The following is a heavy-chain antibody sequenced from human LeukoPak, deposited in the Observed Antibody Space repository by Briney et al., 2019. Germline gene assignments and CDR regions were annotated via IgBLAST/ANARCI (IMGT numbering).Heavy chain of an antibody. CDR1: GLTFSSHW. CDR3: ARVAVTIGN. V-gene: IGHV3-53*01. D-gene: IGHD4-17*01. Sequence: PGGSLRLSCAASGLTFSSHWMHWVRQAPGKGLEWVSVIYSGGSTYYADSVKGRFTISRDNSKNTLYLQMNSLRAEDTAVYYCARVAVTIGNWGQGTLVTVSS. J-gene: IGHJ4*02. CDR2: IYSGGST.